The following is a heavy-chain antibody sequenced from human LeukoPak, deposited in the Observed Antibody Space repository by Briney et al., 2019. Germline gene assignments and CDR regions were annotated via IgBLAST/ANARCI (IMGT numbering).Heavy chain of an antibody. CDR3: AKDTARDYYYMDV. CDR1: GYTFTSYG. V-gene: IGHV3-30*02. Sequence: SCKASGYTFTSYGISWVRQAPGQGLEWVAFIRSDGSNKYYADSVKGRFTISRDNSKNTLFLQMNSLRAEDTAVYYCAKDTARDYYYMDVWGKGTTVTISS. CDR2: IRSDGSNK. J-gene: IGHJ6*03. D-gene: IGHD2-21*02.